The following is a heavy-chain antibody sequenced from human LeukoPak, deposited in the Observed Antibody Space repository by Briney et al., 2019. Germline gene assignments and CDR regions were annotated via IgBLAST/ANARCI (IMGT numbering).Heavy chain of an antibody. J-gene: IGHJ4*02. CDR2: INSDGSSI. Sequence: GGSLRLSCAASGFTFSSYWMHWVRQAPGKGLVWVSRINSDGSSIRYADSVKGRFTISRDNAKNTLYLQMNSLRAEDTAVYYCARPDYGDHRFDSWGQGTLVTVSS. V-gene: IGHV3-74*01. CDR3: ARPDYGDHRFDS. CDR1: GFTFSSYW. D-gene: IGHD4-17*01.